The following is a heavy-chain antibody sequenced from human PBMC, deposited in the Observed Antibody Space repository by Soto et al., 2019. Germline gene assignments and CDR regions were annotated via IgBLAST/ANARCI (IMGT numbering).Heavy chain of an antibody. CDR3: AKGQYPLGYLDY. J-gene: IGHJ4*02. V-gene: IGHV3-9*01. D-gene: IGHD2-2*01. CDR2: MSWNSDSI. CDR1: GCTCGDYG. Sequence: PAGYLRLGCGSAGCTCGDYGMHWVRQAPGKGLEWVSGMSWNSDSIGYVDPVHGRFTISRDNAKNSLYLQLNSLRPEDTALYYCAKGQYPLGYLDYWGQGT.